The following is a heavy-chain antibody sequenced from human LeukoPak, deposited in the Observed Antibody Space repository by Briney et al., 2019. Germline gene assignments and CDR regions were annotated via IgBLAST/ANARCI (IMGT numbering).Heavy chain of an antibody. J-gene: IGHJ4*02. V-gene: IGHV3-21*01. CDR2: ISSSSSYI. D-gene: IGHD3-22*01. CDR3: ARHDNYYVSGGPFDS. Sequence: GGSLRLSSAASGFTFSSYSMNWVRQAPGRGLEWVSSISSSSSYIYYADSVKGRFTISRDNAKNSLYLQMNSLRAEDTAVYYCARHDNYYVSGGPFDSWGQGTLVTVSS. CDR1: GFTFSSYS.